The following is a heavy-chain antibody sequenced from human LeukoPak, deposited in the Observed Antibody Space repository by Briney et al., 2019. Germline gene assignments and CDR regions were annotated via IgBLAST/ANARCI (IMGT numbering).Heavy chain of an antibody. CDR2: INSDESII. CDR1: GFTFSSYW. V-gene: IGHV3-74*01. D-gene: IGHD3-10*01. Sequence: TGGSLRLSCAASGFTFSSYWMHWVRQAPGQGLVWVSRINSDESIINYADSVKGRFAISRDNAKNTLYLQMNSLRAEDTAVYYCARDGVYGSGTYYVDYWGQGTLVTVSS. J-gene: IGHJ4*02. CDR3: ARDGVYGSGTYYVDY.